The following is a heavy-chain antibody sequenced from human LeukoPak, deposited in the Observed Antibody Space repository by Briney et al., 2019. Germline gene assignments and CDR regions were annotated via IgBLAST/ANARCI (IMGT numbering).Heavy chain of an antibody. CDR1: GFTFSSYA. CDR3: ARDQIPGGDWLPRLYGMDV. J-gene: IGHJ6*02. V-gene: IGHV3-23*01. CDR2: ISGSGGST. D-gene: IGHD3-9*01. Sequence: GGSLRLSCAASGFTFSSYAMSWVRQAPGKGLEWVSAISGSGGSTYYADSVKGRFTISRDNSKNTLYLQMNSLRAEDTAVYYCARDQIPGGDWLPRLYGMDVWGQGTTVTVSS.